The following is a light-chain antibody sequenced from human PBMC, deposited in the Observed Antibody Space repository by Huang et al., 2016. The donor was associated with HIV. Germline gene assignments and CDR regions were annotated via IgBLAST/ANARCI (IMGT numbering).Light chain of an antibody. CDR1: QDISNS. CDR3: HHYYATPIT. J-gene: IGKJ5*01. CDR2: RSS. V-gene: IGKV1-NL1*01. Sequence: DIQMTQSPSSLSASVGDTVTITCRASQDISNSLAWYQQRQGKAPKLLRYRSSRLESGVPSRFSGSGSGTDYTLTISSLQPEDFATYYCHHYYATPITFGQGTRLEIK.